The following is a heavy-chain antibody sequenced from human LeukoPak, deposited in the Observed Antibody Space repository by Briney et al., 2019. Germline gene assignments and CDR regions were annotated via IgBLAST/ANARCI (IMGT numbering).Heavy chain of an antibody. J-gene: IGHJ5*02. CDR3: ARDPALDYGDYDWFDP. CDR1: GYTFTSYG. Sequence: ASVKVSCKASGYTFTSYGISWVRQAPGQGLEWMGWMSACNGNTNYAQELQGRVTMTTDTSTSTAYMELRSLRSDDTAVYYCARDPALDYGDYDWFDPWGPGTLVTVSS. D-gene: IGHD4-17*01. V-gene: IGHV1-18*01. CDR2: MSACNGNT.